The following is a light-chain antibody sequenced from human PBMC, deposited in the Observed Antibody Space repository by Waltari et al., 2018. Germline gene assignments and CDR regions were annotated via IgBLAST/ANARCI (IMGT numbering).Light chain of an antibody. CDR3: VLSMGSGIWV. J-gene: IGLJ3*02. Sequence: QTVVTQEPSLSVSPGGTVTLTCGLSSGSVSTTYYPSWYQQAPGQAPRTLIFDTITSSSGGPDRFSGSILDNKAALTITGAQADDESDYYCVLSMGSGIWVFGGGTKLTVL. CDR1: SGSVSTTYY. V-gene: IGLV8-61*01. CDR2: DTI.